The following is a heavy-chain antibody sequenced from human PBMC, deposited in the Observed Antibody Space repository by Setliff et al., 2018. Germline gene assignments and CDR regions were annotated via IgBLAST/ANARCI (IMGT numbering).Heavy chain of an antibody. V-gene: IGHV3-23*01. CDR2: ISAGGSRT. CDR1: GFTFSNFA. Sequence: PGGSLRLSCAASGFTFSNFAMNWVRQAPGKGLEWVSFISAGGSRTYYADSVKGRVTISRDNAKNSLYLQMDSLRAEDTAVYYCVRTLFLQYYGGRSGGYFDYWGQGTLVTVSS. J-gene: IGHJ4*02. D-gene: IGHD4-17*01. CDR3: VRTLFLQYYGGRSGGYFDY.